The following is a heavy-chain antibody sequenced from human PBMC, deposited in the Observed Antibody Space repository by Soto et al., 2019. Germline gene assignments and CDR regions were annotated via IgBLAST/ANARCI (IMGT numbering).Heavy chain of an antibody. CDR3: ARGGGSSFFDY. CDR2: INCNSGDT. CDR1: GDTFTRYY. D-gene: IGHD2-2*01. Sequence: ASVKVSCKLSGDTFTRYYIHWVRQAPGQGLEWMGRINCNSGDTKYAQSFQGRVTMTRDTSINTAYMDLTRLRSDDTAVCYCARGGGSSFFDYWGQGVLVTVSS. V-gene: IGHV1-2*06. J-gene: IGHJ4*02.